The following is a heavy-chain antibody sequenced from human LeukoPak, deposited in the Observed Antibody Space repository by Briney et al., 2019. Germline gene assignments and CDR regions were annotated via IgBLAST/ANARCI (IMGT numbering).Heavy chain of an antibody. V-gene: IGHV5-51*01. CDR2: IYPGDSDT. CDR1: GYSFTSYW. J-gene: IGHJ4*02. Sequence: GESLKISCKGSGYSFTSYWIGWVRQMPGKGLEWMGIIYPGDSDTRYSPSFQGQVTISADKSISTAYLQWSSLKASDTAMYYCATASNYYDILTGYPDYWGQGTLVT. D-gene: IGHD3-9*01. CDR3: ATASNYYDILTGYPDY.